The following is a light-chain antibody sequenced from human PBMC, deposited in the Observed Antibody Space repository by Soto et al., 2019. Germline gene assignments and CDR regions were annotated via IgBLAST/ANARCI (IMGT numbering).Light chain of an antibody. Sequence: DIQMTQSPSTLSASVGNSVTITCRASQSVSDWLAWYQQKPGKAPKLLIYKASSLETGVPSRFSGSGSGTEFTLTISSLQPDDFATYYCQHYNNYSPMYTFGQGTKLEIK. CDR1: QSVSDW. CDR2: KAS. CDR3: QHYNNYSPMYT. V-gene: IGKV1-5*03. J-gene: IGKJ2*01.